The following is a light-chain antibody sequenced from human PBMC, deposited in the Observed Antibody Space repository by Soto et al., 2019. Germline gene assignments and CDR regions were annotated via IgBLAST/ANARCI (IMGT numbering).Light chain of an antibody. CDR1: QSVSSNY. Sequence: EIVLTQSPGTLSLSPGERATLSCRASQSVSSNYLAWYQQKPGQAPRLLIYGASSRATGIPDRFSGSGSGTHFTLTISRLEPEDFAVYYCQQYGSLFTFGPGTKVDIK. V-gene: IGKV3-20*01. CDR2: GAS. J-gene: IGKJ3*01. CDR3: QQYGSLFT.